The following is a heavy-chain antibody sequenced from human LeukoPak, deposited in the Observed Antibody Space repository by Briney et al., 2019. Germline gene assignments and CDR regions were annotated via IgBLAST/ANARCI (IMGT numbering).Heavy chain of an antibody. D-gene: IGHD6-13*01. Sequence: ASVKVSCKASGGTFSSYAISWVRLAPGQGLEWMGRIIPILGIANYAQKFQGRVTITADKSTSTAYMELSSLRSEDTAVYYCARDLSVGLAAADTHGMDVWGQGTTVTVSS. J-gene: IGHJ6*02. V-gene: IGHV1-69*04. CDR3: ARDLSVGLAAADTHGMDV. CDR2: IIPILGIA. CDR1: GGTFSSYA.